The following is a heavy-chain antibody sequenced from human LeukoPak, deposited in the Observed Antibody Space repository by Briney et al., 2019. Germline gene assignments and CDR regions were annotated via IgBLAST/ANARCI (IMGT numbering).Heavy chain of an antibody. CDR2: VGYDGDT. V-gene: IGHV3-23*01. D-gene: IGHD4/OR15-4a*01. Sequence: GGSLRLSCVASGLTFSRSSMNWVRQAPGKELEWVSVVGYDGDTDYAGSVRGRFTISRDNSKNTLCLQMNTLRAEDTAVYYCARKNAGNYPFDSWGQGTRVTVSS. CDR1: GLTFSRSS. CDR3: ARKNAGNYPFDS. J-gene: IGHJ4*01.